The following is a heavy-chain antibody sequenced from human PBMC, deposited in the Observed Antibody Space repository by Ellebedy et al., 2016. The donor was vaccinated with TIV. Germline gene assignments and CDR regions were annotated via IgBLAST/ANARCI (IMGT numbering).Heavy chain of an antibody. V-gene: IGHV1-2*02. CDR2: INPNSGGT. CDR1: GYTFTGYY. D-gene: IGHD3-3*01. CDR3: ARGPLPLRFLGPSWFNP. J-gene: IGHJ5*02. Sequence: ASVKVSCXASGYTFTGYYMHWVRQAPGQGLEWMGWINPNSGGTKYAQNFQGRVTMTRDTSISTAYMDLSRLRSDDTAVYYCARGPLPLRFLGPSWFNPWGQGTLVTVSS.